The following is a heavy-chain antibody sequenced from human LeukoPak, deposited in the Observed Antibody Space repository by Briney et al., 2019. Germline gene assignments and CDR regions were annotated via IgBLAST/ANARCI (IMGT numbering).Heavy chain of an antibody. J-gene: IGHJ4*02. CDR3: ARQVDTSMALPDY. D-gene: IGHD5-18*01. CDR1: GYTFTSYG. V-gene: IGHV1-18*01. Sequence: ASVKVSCKASGYTFTSYGISWVRQAPGQGLEWMGWISAYNGNTNSAPKVQGRVTLTTDTSTSTAYMELRSVRSDDTAVYYCARQVDTSMALPDYWGQGTLVTVSS. CDR2: ISAYNGNT.